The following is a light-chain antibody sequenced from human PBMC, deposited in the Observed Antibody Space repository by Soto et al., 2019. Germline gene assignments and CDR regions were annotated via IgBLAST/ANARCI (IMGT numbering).Light chain of an antibody. Sequence: DIQMTQSPSTLSASVGDRVTITCRASQSISSWLAWYQQKPGKAPKLVIYRASNLESGVPSRFTGSGSGTEFTLTISSLQPDDFATYYCQQYKSSILTFGPGTKVDIK. V-gene: IGKV1-5*03. CDR2: RAS. J-gene: IGKJ3*01. CDR3: QQYKSSILT. CDR1: QSISSW.